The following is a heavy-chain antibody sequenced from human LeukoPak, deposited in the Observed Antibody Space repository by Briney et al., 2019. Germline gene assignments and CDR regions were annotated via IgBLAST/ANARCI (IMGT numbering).Heavy chain of an antibody. J-gene: IGHJ4*02. CDR2: INPNSGGT. CDR1: GYTFTGYY. CDR3: ACRSRGSYTFDY. D-gene: IGHD1-26*01. V-gene: IGHV1-2*02. Sequence: GASVKVSCEASGYTFTGYYMHWVRQAPGQGLEWMGWINPNSGGTNYAQKFQGRVTMTTDTSTSTAYMELRSLRSDDTAVYYCACRSRGSYTFDYWGQGTLVTVSS.